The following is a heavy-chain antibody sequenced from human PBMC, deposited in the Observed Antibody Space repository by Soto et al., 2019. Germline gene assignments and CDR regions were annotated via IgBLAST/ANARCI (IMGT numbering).Heavy chain of an antibody. CDR3: ARGSYYTSGTVHRPYDY. CDR2: ISYDGTIT. D-gene: IGHD3-10*01. Sequence: EVRLVESGGGLVQPGGSLRLSCAASGFTFSIYAMHWVRQAPGKGLEYVSAISYDGTITYYADSVKGRFTISRDDSRNTVYLQMGSLRPEDMAVYYCARGSYYTSGTVHRPYDYWGQGTLVTVSS. J-gene: IGHJ4*02. V-gene: IGHV3-64*07. CDR1: GFTFSIYA.